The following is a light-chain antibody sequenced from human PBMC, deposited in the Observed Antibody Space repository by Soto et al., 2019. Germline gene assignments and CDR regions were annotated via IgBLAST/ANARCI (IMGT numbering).Light chain of an antibody. CDR2: TTN. CDR3: AAWDDSLNGHV. Sequence: QAVVTQPNSASGTPGQRVTISCSGSSANIGTSSVHWFQQLPGPAPKLLISTTNQRPSGVPERFSGSKSGTSASLAISGLQSEDEADYYCAAWDDSLNGHVFGNGTKVTVL. J-gene: IGLJ1*01. V-gene: IGLV1-44*01. CDR1: SANIGTSS.